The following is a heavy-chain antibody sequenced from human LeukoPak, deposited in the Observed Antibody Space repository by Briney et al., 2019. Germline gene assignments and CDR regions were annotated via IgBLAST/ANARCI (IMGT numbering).Heavy chain of an antibody. CDR2: ISYDGNNK. Sequence: PGGSLRLSCEVSGFTFSSYVMHWVRQAPGKGLEWLALISYDGNNKYYAVSVEGRFTISRDNSTTTLSLQMSSLRAEDTAVYSCARDQGDDMLIGYYKGDYYGMDVWGQGTTVTVS. CDR3: ARDQGDDMLIGYYKGDYYGMDV. V-gene: IGHV3-30-3*01. D-gene: IGHD3-9*01. J-gene: IGHJ6*02. CDR1: GFTFSSYV.